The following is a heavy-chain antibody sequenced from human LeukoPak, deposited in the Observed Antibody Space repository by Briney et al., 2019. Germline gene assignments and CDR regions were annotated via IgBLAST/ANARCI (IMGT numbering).Heavy chain of an antibody. Sequence: SETLSLTCAVYGGSSSGYYWTWIRQPPGKGPEWIGKIKHGGGTNYNPSLKSRVTISLDTSKNQFSLHLKSVTAADTAVYYCARGIVLKLYAVLDSWGQGTLVTVSS. J-gene: IGHJ4*02. V-gene: IGHV4-34*01. CDR3: ARGIVLKLYAVLDS. CDR1: GGSSSGYY. CDR2: IKHGGGT. D-gene: IGHD2-8*01.